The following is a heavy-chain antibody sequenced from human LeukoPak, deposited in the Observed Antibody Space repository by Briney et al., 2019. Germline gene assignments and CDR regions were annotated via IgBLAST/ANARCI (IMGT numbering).Heavy chain of an antibody. Sequence: GGSLRLSCAASGFSFSAYPMGWVRQAPGKGLEWVSTISGSGNTYYADSVKGRFTISRDNSKNTLYLQMNNLRAEDTAIYYCAKDRGSGSLDYWGQGTLVTVSS. CDR2: ISGSGNT. V-gene: IGHV3-23*01. CDR1: GFSFSAYP. J-gene: IGHJ4*02. CDR3: AKDRGSGSLDY. D-gene: IGHD3-10*01.